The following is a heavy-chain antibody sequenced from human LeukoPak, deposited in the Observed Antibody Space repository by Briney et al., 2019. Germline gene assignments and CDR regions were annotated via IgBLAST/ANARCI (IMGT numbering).Heavy chain of an antibody. CDR3: AREDIVVVPAAPRVHDY. V-gene: IGHV4-38-2*02. D-gene: IGHD2-2*01. J-gene: IGHJ4*02. CDR1: GYSISSGYY. CDR2: IYHSGST. Sequence: SETLSLTCTVSGYSISSGYYWGWIRQPPGKGLEWIGSIYHSGSTYYNPSLKSRVTISVDTSKNQFSLKLSSVTAADTAVYYCAREDIVVVPAAPRVHDYWGQGTLVTVSS.